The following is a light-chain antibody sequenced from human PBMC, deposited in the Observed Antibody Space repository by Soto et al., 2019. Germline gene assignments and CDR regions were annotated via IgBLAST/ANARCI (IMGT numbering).Light chain of an antibody. Sequence: SYELTQPLSVSVAPGQTARITCGGNNIGSKNVHWYQQKPGQAPVLVIYRDSNRPSGIPERFSGSNSGNTATLTIRRAQAGDEADYYCQVWDSSTVVFGGGTQLTVL. CDR1: NIGSKN. J-gene: IGLJ2*01. V-gene: IGLV3-9*01. CDR3: QVWDSSTVV. CDR2: RDS.